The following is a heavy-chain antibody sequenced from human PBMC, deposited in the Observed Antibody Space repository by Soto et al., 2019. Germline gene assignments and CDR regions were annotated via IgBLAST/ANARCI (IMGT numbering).Heavy chain of an antibody. CDR1: GYTLTELS. D-gene: IGHD3-22*01. Sequence: ASVKVTCKVSGYTLTELSMHWVRQAPGKGLEWMGDFDPEDGETIYAQKFQGRVTMTEDTSTDTAYMELSSLRSEDTAVYYCATEVRDYDIRVLDYWGQGTLVTVSS. CDR2: FDPEDGET. CDR3: ATEVRDYDIRVLDY. V-gene: IGHV1-24*01. J-gene: IGHJ4*02.